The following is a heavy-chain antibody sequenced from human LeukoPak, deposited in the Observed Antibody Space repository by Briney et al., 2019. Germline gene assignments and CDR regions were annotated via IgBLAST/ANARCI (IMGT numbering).Heavy chain of an antibody. D-gene: IGHD2-2*01. CDR2: ISYDGSNK. V-gene: IGHV3-30-3*01. CDR1: GFTFSSYA. Sequence: PGGSLRLSCAASGFTFSSYAMHWVRQAPGKGLEWVAVISYDGSNKYYADSVKGRFTISRDNSKNTLYLQMNSLRAEDTAVYYCARDRGYAVVPAGLFDYWGQGTLVTVSS. CDR3: ARDRGYAVVPAGLFDY. J-gene: IGHJ4*02.